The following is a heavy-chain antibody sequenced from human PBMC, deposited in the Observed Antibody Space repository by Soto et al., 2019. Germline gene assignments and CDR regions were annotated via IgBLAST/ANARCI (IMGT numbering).Heavy chain of an antibody. CDR1: GFTFSNYA. CDR3: AKSPLSRNPRLTLTSCFDY. Sequence: EVQLLESGGDLVQPGGSLRLSCAASGFTFSNYAMSWVRQAPGKGLEWVSTISGTGDSTYYADSVRGRFTISRDNSKNTLYLQMLSLRAENTAVSFCAKSPLSRNPRLTLTSCFDYWGQGALVTASS. J-gene: IGHJ4*02. CDR2: ISGTGDST. V-gene: IGHV3-23*01.